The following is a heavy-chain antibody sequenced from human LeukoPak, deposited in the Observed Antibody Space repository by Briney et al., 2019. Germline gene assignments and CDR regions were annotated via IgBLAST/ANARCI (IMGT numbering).Heavy chain of an antibody. D-gene: IGHD1-26*01. V-gene: IGHV4-34*01. Sequence: PSETLSLTCAVYGGSFSGYYWSWIRQPPGKGLEWIGEINHSGSTYYNPSLKSRVTISVDTSKNQFSLKLSSVTAADTAVYYCARTGRIVGATEWGQGTLVTVSS. CDR1: GGSFSGYY. CDR3: ARTGRIVGATE. CDR2: INHSGST. J-gene: IGHJ4*02.